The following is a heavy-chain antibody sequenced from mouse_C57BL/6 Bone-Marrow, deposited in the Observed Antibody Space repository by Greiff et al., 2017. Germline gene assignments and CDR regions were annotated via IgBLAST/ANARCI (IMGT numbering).Heavy chain of an antibody. V-gene: IGHV1-53*01. Sequence: QVQLQQPGTELVKPGASVKLSCKASGYTFTSYWMHWVKPRPGQGLEWIGNINPSNGGTNYNEKFKSKATLTVDKSSSTAYMQLSSLTSEDSAVYYCARGPLDSSGSAWFAYWGQGTLVTVSA. CDR3: ARGPLDSSGSAWFAY. CDR2: INPSNGGT. CDR1: GYTFTSYW. J-gene: IGHJ3*01. D-gene: IGHD3-2*02.